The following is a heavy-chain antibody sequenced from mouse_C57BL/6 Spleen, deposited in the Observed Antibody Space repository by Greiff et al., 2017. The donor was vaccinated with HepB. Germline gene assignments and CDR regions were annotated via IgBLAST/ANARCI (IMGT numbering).Heavy chain of an antibody. CDR2: INPYNGGT. CDR3: ARDGVYAMDY. CDR1: GYTFTDYY. Sequence: EVQLQQSGPVLVKPGASVKMSCKASGYTFTDYYMNWVKQSHGKRLEWIGVINPYNGGTSYNQKFKGKATLTVDKSSSTAYMELNSLTSEDSAVYYCARDGVYAMDYWGQGTSVTVSS. V-gene: IGHV1-19*01. J-gene: IGHJ4*01.